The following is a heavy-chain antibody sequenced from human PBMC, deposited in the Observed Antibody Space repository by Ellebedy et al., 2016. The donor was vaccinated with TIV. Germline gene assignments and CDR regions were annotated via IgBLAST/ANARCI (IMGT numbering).Heavy chain of an antibody. D-gene: IGHD1-26*01. CDR2: FFENGST. CDR1: GGSFSSGAYL. CDR3: AGEYRGGYRFDF. Sequence: LRLSCGASGGSFSSGAYLWIWTRQPPGTGLGSVGYFFENGSTYYNPSLEGRATISVNMSKSQFSLKLTSVTAADPAVYYCAGEYRGGYRFDFWGQGTLVTVSS. J-gene: IGHJ4*02. V-gene: IGHV4-30-2*01.